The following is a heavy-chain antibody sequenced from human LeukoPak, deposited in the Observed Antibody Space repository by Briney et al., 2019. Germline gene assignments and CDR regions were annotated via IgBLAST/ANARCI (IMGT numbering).Heavy chain of an antibody. CDR3: AAGIYYDSSGYYSAFDY. Sequence: ASVKVSCKASGYTFTGYYMHWVRQAPGQGLEWMGWINPNSGGTNYAQKFQGRVTMTRDTSISTAYMELSSLRSEDTAVYYCAAGIYYDSSGYYSAFDYWGQGTLVTVSS. J-gene: IGHJ4*02. D-gene: IGHD3-22*01. CDR1: GYTFTGYY. V-gene: IGHV1-2*02. CDR2: INPNSGGT.